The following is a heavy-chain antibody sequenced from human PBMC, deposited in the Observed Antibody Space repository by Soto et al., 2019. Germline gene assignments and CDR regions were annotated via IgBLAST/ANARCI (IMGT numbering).Heavy chain of an antibody. Sequence: GASVKVSCKASGGTFSSYAISWVRQAPGQGLEWMGGIIPIFGTANYAQKFQGRVTITADESTSTAYMELSSLRSEDTAVYYCARSEYSSSSDGYYYYGMDVWGQGTTVTVS. J-gene: IGHJ6*02. V-gene: IGHV1-69*13. CDR2: IIPIFGTA. CDR1: GGTFSSYA. D-gene: IGHD6-6*01. CDR3: ARSEYSSSSDGYYYYGMDV.